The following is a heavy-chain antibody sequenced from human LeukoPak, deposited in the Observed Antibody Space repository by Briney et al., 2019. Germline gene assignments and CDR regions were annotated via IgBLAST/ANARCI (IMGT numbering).Heavy chain of an antibody. CDR3: ARRLGDY. CDR1: GFTFSNYV. Sequence: GGSPRLSCAASGFTFSNYVMNWVRQAPGKGLEWVSAVTGTGNTYYADSVKGRFTISRDNSKNMVYLQMNSLSADDTAVYHCARRLGDYWGQGTLVTVSS. J-gene: IGHJ4*02. V-gene: IGHV3-23*01. CDR2: VTGTGNT.